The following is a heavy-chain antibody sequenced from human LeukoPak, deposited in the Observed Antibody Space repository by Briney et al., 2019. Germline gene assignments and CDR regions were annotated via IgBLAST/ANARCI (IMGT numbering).Heavy chain of an antibody. CDR3: ARALGYCSGGSGYWPYYDYCMDV. CDR1: GCSFSGYY. V-gene: IGHV4-34*01. CDR2: INHSGST. D-gene: IGHD2-15*01. J-gene: IGHJ6*02. Sequence: SETLSLTCAVYGCSFSGYYWSWIRQPPGKGLEWIGEINHSGSTNYYPSLKSRVTITLATSKNLYSLKLNSVTAADTAVDYCARALGYCSGGSGYWPYYDYCMDVWGQGTTVTVSS.